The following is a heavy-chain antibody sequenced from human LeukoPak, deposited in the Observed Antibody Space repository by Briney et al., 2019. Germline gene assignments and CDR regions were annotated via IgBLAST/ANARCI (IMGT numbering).Heavy chain of an antibody. CDR3: AREESGGYFDY. D-gene: IGHD2-8*02. Sequence: ASVKVSCKASGYTFGSYGISWVRQAPGQGLEWMGLINPTGSSTNYAQKFRGRVTMTRDTSTTTVYMELSSLRSEDTAVYYCAREESGGYFDYWGQGTLVTVSS. V-gene: IGHV1-46*01. J-gene: IGHJ4*02. CDR2: INPTGSST. CDR1: GYTFGSYG.